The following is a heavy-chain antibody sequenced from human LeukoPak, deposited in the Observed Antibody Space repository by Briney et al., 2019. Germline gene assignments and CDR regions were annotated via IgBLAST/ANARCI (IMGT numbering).Heavy chain of an antibody. D-gene: IGHD2-2*01. J-gene: IGHJ4*02. CDR1: GFTFSSYA. CDR2: ISSNGGST. Sequence: GGSLRLSCAASGFTFSSYAMHWVRQAPGKGLEYVSAISSNGGSTYYANSVKGRFTISRDNSKNTLYLQMGSLRAEDMAVYYCARVRRYCSSTSCKSIPDYWGQGTLVTVSS. V-gene: IGHV3-64*01. CDR3: ARVRRYCSSTSCKSIPDY.